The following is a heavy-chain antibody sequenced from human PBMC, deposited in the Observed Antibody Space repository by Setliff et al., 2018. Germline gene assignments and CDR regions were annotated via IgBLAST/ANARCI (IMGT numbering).Heavy chain of an antibody. Sequence: GGSLRLSCAASGFTFNTYWMTWVRQAPGKGLEWVANIKQDGSEKYYVDSVKGRFTISRDNSKDTLYLQMNSLRVEDSAIYYCVCFSWRGCSGDTCYSGDDSFDMWGQGTEVTVSS. D-gene: IGHD2-15*01. CDR1: GFTFNTYW. CDR3: VCFSWRGCSGDTCYSGDDSFDM. CDR2: IKQDGSEK. V-gene: IGHV3-7*01. J-gene: IGHJ3*02.